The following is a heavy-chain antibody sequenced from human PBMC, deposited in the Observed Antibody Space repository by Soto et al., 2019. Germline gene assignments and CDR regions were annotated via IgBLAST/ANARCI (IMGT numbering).Heavy chain of an antibody. CDR3: ASLRYFDWLLDY. D-gene: IGHD3-9*01. CDR1: GGSISSNY. CDR2: IYNSGTT. Sequence: QVQLQESGPGLVKPSETLSLTCTVSGGSISSNYWSWIRQPPGKGLEWIGYIYNSGTTNYNPSLKSRVTISVDTSKNQFSLKLSSVTAADTAVYYCASLRYFDWLLDYWGQGTLDTVSS. J-gene: IGHJ4*02. V-gene: IGHV4-59*08.